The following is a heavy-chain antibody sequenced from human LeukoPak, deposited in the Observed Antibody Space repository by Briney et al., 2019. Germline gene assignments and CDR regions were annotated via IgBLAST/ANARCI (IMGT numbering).Heavy chain of an antibody. J-gene: IGHJ4*02. CDR3: ANAFSSGWSPFDY. D-gene: IGHD6-19*01. V-gene: IGHV3-23*01. Sequence: PGGSLRLSCAAFGFTINTFTMNWVRQAPGKGLEWVSTIRGAEGGTYYADSVKGRFTISRDHFENTLYLQMNYLREEDTALYYCANAFSSGWSPFDYWGQGALVTVSS. CDR1: GFTINTFT. CDR2: IRGAEGGT.